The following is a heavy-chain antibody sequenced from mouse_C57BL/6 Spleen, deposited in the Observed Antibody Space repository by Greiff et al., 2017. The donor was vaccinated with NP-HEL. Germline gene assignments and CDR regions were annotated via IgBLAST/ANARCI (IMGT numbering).Heavy chain of an antibody. J-gene: IGHJ4*01. Sequence: VQLQQPGAELVKPGASVKLSCKASGYTFTSYWMHWVKQRPGQGLEWIGMIHPNSGSTNYNEKFKSKATLTVDKSSSTAYMQLSSLTSEHSAVNYWARPASNVGAMDYWGQGTSVTVSS. V-gene: IGHV1-64*01. CDR2: IHPNSGST. CDR3: ARPASNVGAMDY. D-gene: IGHD6-1*01. CDR1: GYTFTSYW.